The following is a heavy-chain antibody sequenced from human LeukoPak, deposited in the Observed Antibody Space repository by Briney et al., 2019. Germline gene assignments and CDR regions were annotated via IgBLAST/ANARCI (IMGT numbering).Heavy chain of an antibody. CDR2: ISYDGRYK. V-gene: IGHV3-30*03. CDR3: AGYSGFDDGGDY. CDR1: GFTFSRFG. D-gene: IGHD5-12*01. Sequence: SGGSLRLSCAASGFTFSRFGMHWVRQAPDKGLEWVAEISYDGRYKNYIESVKGRFTIARDKSKNTLYLQMDSLRAEDTAVYYCAGYSGFDDGGDYWGQGTLVTVSS. J-gene: IGHJ4*02.